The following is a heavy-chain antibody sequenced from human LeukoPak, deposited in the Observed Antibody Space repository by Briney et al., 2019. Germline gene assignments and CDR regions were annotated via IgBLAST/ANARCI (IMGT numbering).Heavy chain of an antibody. CDR3: AREPYRSGGWYPVGNGLDY. D-gene: IGHD6-19*01. CDR2: FDPEDGET. CDR1: GYTLTELS. Sequence: GASVKVSCKVSGYTLTELSMHWVRQAPGKGLEWMGGFDPEDGETIYAQKFQGRVTMTRDTSTSTVYMELSSLRSEDTAVYYCAREPYRSGGWYPVGNGLDYWGQGTLVTVSS. V-gene: IGHV1-24*01. J-gene: IGHJ4*02.